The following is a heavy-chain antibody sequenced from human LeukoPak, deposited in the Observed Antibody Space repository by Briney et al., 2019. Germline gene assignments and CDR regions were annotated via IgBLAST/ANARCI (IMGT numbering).Heavy chain of an antibody. J-gene: IGHJ4*02. Sequence: GGSLRLSCAASGYSFRNYWMHWVRQAPGEGPVWVSRIDNDGRTTDYAVSVKGRFTISRDNVQNTLYLQMDSLRAEDTAVYYCARDVGGAGSYWGQGTLVTVSS. V-gene: IGHV3-74*01. CDR3: ARDVGGAGSY. CDR1: GYSFRNYW. D-gene: IGHD3-10*01. CDR2: IDNDGRTT.